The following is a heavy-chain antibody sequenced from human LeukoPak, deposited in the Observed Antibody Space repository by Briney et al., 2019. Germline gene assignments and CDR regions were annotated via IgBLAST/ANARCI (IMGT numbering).Heavy chain of an antibody. CDR3: LRTYGSGQNWFDP. Sequence: ASVKVSCKASGYPFINYDIKWVRQATGQGLEWMGWMNPNSGNRGYAQKFQGRVSMTRDTPVSTAYMELSSLTPEDTAVYYCLRTYGSGQNWFDPWGQGTLVTVSS. V-gene: IGHV1-8*01. CDR2: MNPNSGNR. CDR1: GYPFINYD. J-gene: IGHJ5*02. D-gene: IGHD3-10*01.